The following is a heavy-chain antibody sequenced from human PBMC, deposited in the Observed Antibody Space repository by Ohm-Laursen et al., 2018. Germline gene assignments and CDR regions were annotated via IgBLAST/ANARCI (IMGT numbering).Heavy chain of an antibody. V-gene: IGHV1-2*02. CDR2: INPNSGGT. D-gene: IGHD4-11*01. CDR3: ARAHDYLYYFDY. J-gene: IGHJ4*02. CDR1: GYTFTGYY. Sequence: ASVKVSCKASGYTFTGYYMHWVRQAPGQGLEWMGWINPNSGGTNYAQKFQGRVTMTRNTSISTAYMELSSLRSEDTAVYYCARAHDYLYYFDYWGQGTLVTVSS.